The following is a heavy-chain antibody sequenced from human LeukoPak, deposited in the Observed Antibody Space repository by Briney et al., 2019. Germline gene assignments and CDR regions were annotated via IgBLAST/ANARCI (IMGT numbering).Heavy chain of an antibody. V-gene: IGHV4-30-2*01. CDR1: GGSISSGGYY. CDR3: ARGRGQWAY. J-gene: IGHJ4*02. D-gene: IGHD1-26*01. CDR2: INHSGST. Sequence: SQTLSLTCTVSGGSISSGGYYWSWIRQPPGKGLEWIGEINHSGSTNYNPSLKSRVTISVDTSKNQFSLKLSSVTAADTAVYYCARGRGQWAYWGQGTLVTVSS.